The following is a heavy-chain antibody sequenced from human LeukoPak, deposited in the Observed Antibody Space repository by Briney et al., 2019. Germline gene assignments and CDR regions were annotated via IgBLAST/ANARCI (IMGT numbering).Heavy chain of an antibody. CDR1: GFTFSTYA. J-gene: IGHJ4*02. V-gene: IGHV3-64*01. CDR2: ISTNGGGT. D-gene: IGHD2-15*01. Sequence: GSLRLSCAASGFTFSTYAMHWVRQTPGKGLEYVSAISTNGGGTYYANSVKGRFTISRDNSKNTLYLQMGSLRAEDMAVYYCARYCSGVSCYTGYDYWGQGTLVTVSS. CDR3: ARYCSGVSCYTGYDY.